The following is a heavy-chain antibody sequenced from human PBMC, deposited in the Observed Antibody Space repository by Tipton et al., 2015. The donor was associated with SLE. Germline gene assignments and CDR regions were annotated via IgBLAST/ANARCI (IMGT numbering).Heavy chain of an antibody. CDR3: ARLAGDREYYLDY. J-gene: IGHJ4*02. V-gene: IGHV3-66*02. D-gene: IGHD6-19*01. CDR1: GFTVSSNY. CDR2: IYSGGST. Sequence: SLRLSCAASGFTVSSNYMTWVRQAPGKGLEWVSVIYSGGSTFYADSVKGRFTISRDNSKNTLYLQMNSLRAEDTAVYYCARLAGDREYYLDYWGQGTLVTVSS.